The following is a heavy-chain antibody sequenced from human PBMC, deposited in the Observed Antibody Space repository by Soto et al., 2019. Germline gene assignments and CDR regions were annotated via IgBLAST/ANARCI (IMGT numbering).Heavy chain of an antibody. Sequence: QVQLVQSGAEVKKPGASVKVSCKASGYTFTIYGISWMRQAPGQGLEWMGWISADSRNTKYAQKFQDRGTMTTDTSTSTAYMELRSLRSDHTAMYYCARRVGVAPVYDAYDLWGQGTMVTVSS. V-gene: IGHV1-18*01. CDR1: GYTFTIYG. D-gene: IGHD2-2*01. J-gene: IGHJ3*01. CDR3: ARRVGVAPVYDAYDL. CDR2: ISADSRNT.